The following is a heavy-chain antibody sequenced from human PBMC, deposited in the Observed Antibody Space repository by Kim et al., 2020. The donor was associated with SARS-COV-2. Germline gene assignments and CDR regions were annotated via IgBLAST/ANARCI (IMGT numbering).Heavy chain of an antibody. CDR2: T. Sequence: TYYTPSLKSRLTSSVDTAKNQFSLKLSSVTAADTAVYYCATSVAGGVGYWGQGTLVTVSS. CDR3: ATSVAGGVGY. D-gene: IGHD6-19*01. V-gene: IGHV4-39*01. J-gene: IGHJ4*02.